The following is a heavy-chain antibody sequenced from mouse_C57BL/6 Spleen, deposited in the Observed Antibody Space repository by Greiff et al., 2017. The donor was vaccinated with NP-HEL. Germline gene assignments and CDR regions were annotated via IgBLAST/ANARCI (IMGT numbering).Heavy chain of an antibody. CDR1: GFTFSDYG. CDR3: ARKELYYDYFDY. J-gene: IGHJ2*01. V-gene: IGHV5-17*01. CDR2: ISSGSSTI. D-gene: IGHD2-4*01. Sequence: EVKLVESGGGLVKPGGSLKLSCAASGFTFSDYGMHWVRQAPEKGLEWVAYISSGSSTIYYADTVKGRFTISRDNAKNTLFLQMTSLRSEDTAMYYCARKELYYDYFDYWGQGTTLTVSS.